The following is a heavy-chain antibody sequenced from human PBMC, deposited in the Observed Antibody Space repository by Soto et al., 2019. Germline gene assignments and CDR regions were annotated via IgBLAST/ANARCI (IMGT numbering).Heavy chain of an antibody. J-gene: IGHJ5*02. CDR3: VKGGWLDD. Sequence: EVQLLESGGGLIQPGWSLRLSCAASGFPFSTYEMTWARQSPGKGLEWVAFITSSGGPTYYADSVRGRFTISRDNSKNTLYLQMDRMRVEDTARYYCVKGGWLDDWGQGTLVTVSS. V-gene: IGHV3-23*01. CDR1: GFPFSTYE. CDR2: ITSSGGPT.